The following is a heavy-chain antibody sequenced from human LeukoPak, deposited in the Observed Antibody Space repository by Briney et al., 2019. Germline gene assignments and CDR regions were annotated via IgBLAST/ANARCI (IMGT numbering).Heavy chain of an antibody. CDR3: ARGPGSGSYYTAPVQMFPTRPWFDP. CDR2: INHSGST. Sequence: SETLSLTCAVYGGSFRGYYWSWIRQPPGKGLEWIGEINHSGSTNYNPSLKSRVTISVDTSKNQFSLKLSSVTAADTAVYCCARGPGSGSYYTAPVQMFPTRPWFDPWGQGTLVTVSS. D-gene: IGHD3-10*01. CDR1: GGSFRGYY. J-gene: IGHJ5*02. V-gene: IGHV4-34*01.